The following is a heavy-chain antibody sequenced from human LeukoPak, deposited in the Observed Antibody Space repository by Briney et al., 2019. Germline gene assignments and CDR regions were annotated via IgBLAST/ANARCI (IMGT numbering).Heavy chain of an antibody. D-gene: IGHD1-14*01. CDR3: ARVSDHYFDY. CDR1: GYSFTSYW. J-gene: IGHJ4*02. CDR2: IYPGDSDT. Sequence: GESLKISCKASGYSFTSYWIGWVRQMPGKGLGWMGIIYPGDSDTRYSPSFQGQVTISADKSISTAYLRWSSLKASDIAMYYCARVSDHYFDYWGQGTLATVSS. V-gene: IGHV5-51*01.